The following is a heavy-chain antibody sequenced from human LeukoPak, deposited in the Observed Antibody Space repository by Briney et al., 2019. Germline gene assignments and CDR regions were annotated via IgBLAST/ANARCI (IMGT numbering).Heavy chain of an antibody. J-gene: IGHJ4*02. Sequence: ASVKVSCKASGYTFTGYYMHWARQAPGQGLEWTGWINPNSGGTNYAQKFQGRVTMTRDTSISTAYMELSRLRSDDTAVYYCAREEYSSGWYNLDYWGQGTLVTVSS. CDR3: AREEYSSGWYNLDY. CDR1: GYTFTGYY. CDR2: INPNSGGT. V-gene: IGHV1-2*02. D-gene: IGHD6-19*01.